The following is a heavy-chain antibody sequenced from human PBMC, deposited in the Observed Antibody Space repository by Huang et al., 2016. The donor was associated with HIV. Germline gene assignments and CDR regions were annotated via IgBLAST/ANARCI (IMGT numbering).Heavy chain of an antibody. D-gene: IGHD3-3*01. Sequence: EVQLVESGGGLVQPGGSLRLACAAFGFPFRNYSMNWVRQGPGKGLEWVSYISSSTVTIYYTDSVKGRFTISRDNAKNSLYLQMNSLRDEDTAVYYCARGIRYFGVVAYFDYWGQGTLVTVSS. J-gene: IGHJ4*02. CDR3: ARGIRYFGVVAYFDY. V-gene: IGHV3-48*02. CDR2: ISSSTVTI. CDR1: GFPFRNYS.